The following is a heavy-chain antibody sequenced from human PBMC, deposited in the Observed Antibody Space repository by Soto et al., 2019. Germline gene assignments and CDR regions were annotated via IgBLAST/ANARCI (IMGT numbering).Heavy chain of an antibody. CDR2: IYGDDDK. CDR3: SHNPSYSTNWYIRDAWLDP. Sequence: QITLNESGPALVKPTQPLTLTCTFSGFSLTTSGVGVHWLRQPPGKALEWLAVIYGDDDKRYNPSLETRLTITKDTSKTQVVLTMTNMDPLDTATYYCSHNPSYSTNWYIRDAWLDPWGQGTLVTFPS. D-gene: IGHD6-13*01. V-gene: IGHV2-5*02. J-gene: IGHJ5*02. CDR1: GFSLTTSGVG.